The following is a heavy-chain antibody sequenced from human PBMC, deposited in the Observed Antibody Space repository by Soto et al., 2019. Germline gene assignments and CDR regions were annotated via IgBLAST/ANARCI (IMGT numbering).Heavy chain of an antibody. CDR2: IDPSDSYT. CDR1: GHSFTSYW. V-gene: IGHV5-10-1*01. J-gene: IGHJ5*02. CDR3: ASDFSALDYDRSGGWFDP. Sequence: GESLKISCKGSGHSFTSYWISWVRQMPGKGLEWMGRIDPSDSYTNYSPSFQGHVTISADKSISTAYLQWSSLKASDTAMYFCASDFSALDYDRSGGWFDPGGQETLVTVS. D-gene: IGHD3-22*01.